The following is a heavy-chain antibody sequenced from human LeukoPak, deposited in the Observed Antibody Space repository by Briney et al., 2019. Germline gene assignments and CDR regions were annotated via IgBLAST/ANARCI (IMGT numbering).Heavy chain of an antibody. Sequence: GGSLRLSCAASGFTASSNYMSWVRQAPGKGLEWVSVIYSGGSTYYADSVKGRFTISRDNSKNTLYLQMNSLRAEDTAVYYCARDPAYCGGDCYSNFDYWGQGTLVTVSS. J-gene: IGHJ4*02. V-gene: IGHV3-66*02. CDR1: GFTASSNY. CDR2: IYSGGST. CDR3: ARDPAYCGGDCYSNFDY. D-gene: IGHD2-21*01.